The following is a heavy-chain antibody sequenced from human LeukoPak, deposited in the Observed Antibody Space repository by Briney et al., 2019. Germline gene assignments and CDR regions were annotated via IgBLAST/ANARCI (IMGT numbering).Heavy chain of an antibody. CDR2: IRYDGSDK. D-gene: IGHD2-21*02. Sequence: PGGSLRLSCAASGFNFSNYDMHWVRQAPGKGLEWVAFIRYDGSDKYYADSVQGRFTISRDNSKNTLYLQMNSLRTDDTAVYHCAKGDTSWGQGTLVTVSS. CDR3: AKGDTS. V-gene: IGHV3-30*02. J-gene: IGHJ5*02. CDR1: GFNFSNYD.